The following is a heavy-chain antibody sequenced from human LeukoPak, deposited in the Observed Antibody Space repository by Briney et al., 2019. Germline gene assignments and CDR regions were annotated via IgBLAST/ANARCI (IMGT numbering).Heavy chain of an antibody. CDR1: GFIFGRYS. CDR3: ARDQPDPAGTGPRFDY. J-gene: IGHJ4*02. CDR2: INEDGSET. V-gene: IGHV3-7*01. Sequence: GGSLRLSCAASGFIFGRYSLTWVRQAPGKGLEWVANINEDGSETYCVDSVKGRFTFSRDNAQSSLYLQMSSLRAEDTAVYYCARDQPDPAGTGPRFDYWGQGSLVTVSS. D-gene: IGHD1-1*01.